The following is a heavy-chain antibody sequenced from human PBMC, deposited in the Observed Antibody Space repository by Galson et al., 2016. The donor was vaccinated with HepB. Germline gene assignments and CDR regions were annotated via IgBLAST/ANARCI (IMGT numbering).Heavy chain of an antibody. Sequence: SLRLSCAFSGVSVSDKFLTWVRQAPGKGLEWVSTLYPTGDTFYADPVKGRFTISRDNSKNTLFYQMDSLRREDTAVYYCTTLMGWGSRPYYYDNMDVWGQGTTVTVSS. V-gene: IGHV3-53*01. CDR2: LYPTGDT. J-gene: IGHJ6*02. CDR1: GVSVSDKF. CDR3: TTLMGWGSRPYYYDNMDV. D-gene: IGHD3-16*01.